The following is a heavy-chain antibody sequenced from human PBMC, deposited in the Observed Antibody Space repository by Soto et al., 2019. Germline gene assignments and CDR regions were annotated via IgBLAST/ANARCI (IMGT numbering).Heavy chain of an antibody. V-gene: IGHV1-69*12. CDR2: IIPIFGTA. D-gene: IGHD2-15*01. Sequence: QVQLVQSGAEVKKPGSSVKVSCKASGGTFSSYAISWVRQAPGQGLEWMGGIIPIFGTANYAQKFQGRDTITADESASTADMERRSRRSEATAGYYCARVVTVVKSFHYWSFDLWGRGTLVTVSS. CDR3: ARVVTVVKSFHYWSFDL. J-gene: IGHJ2*01. CDR1: GGTFSSYA.